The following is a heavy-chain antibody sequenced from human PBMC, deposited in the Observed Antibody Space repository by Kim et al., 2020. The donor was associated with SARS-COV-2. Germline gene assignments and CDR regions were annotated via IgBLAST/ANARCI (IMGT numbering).Heavy chain of an antibody. J-gene: IGHJ4*02. Sequence: GGFLRLSCTASGFTFSGHWMSWVRQAPGKGLEWVANIKQDGSEKYYLDSVKGRFTISRDNAKNSLYLQMNSLRAEDTAVYYCARTTALDYWGQGTLVTVSS. CDR1: GFTFSGHW. CDR3: ARTTALDY. V-gene: IGHV3-7*01. D-gene: IGHD4-17*01. CDR2: IKQDGSEK.